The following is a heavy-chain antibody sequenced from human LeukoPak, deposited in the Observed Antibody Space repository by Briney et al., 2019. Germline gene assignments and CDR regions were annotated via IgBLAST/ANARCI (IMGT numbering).Heavy chain of an antibody. D-gene: IGHD1-26*01. Sequence: PGGSLRLSCAASGFSFSDYWMSWVRQAPGKGLEWVANVKPDGSEKYYVDSVKGRFTISRDNARNSLYLQMDSLRAEDTAVYYCANLWEMCYWGQGTLVTVSS. V-gene: IGHV3-7*01. CDR3: ANLWEMCY. CDR1: GFSFSDYW. CDR2: VKPDGSEK. J-gene: IGHJ4*02.